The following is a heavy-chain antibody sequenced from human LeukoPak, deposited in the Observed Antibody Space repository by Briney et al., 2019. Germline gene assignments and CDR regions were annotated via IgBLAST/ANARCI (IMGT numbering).Heavy chain of an antibody. CDR1: GFTFRTYW. V-gene: IGHV3-74*01. J-gene: IGHJ4*02. Sequence: GGSLRLSCAVSGFTFRTYWMHWVRQVPGEGLVWVSRINEDGSITNYADSVKGRFSISRDNAKNTLYLQMDSLRAEDTAVYYCGRDLGGRSGYWGQGTLATVSS. D-gene: IGHD1-26*01. CDR2: INEDGSIT. CDR3: GRDLGGRSGY.